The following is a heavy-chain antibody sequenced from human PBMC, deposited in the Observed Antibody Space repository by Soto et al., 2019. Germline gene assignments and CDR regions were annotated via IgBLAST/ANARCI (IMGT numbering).Heavy chain of an antibody. J-gene: IGHJ5*02. V-gene: IGHV4-39*01. CDR2: ISDGGST. D-gene: IGHD5-18*01. CDR3: ARLVDTAMFS. CDR1: GSSISSSSYY. Sequence: QLQLQESGPGLVKPSESLSISCTVSGSSISSSSYYRGRIRQPAGKGQEWIGSISDGGSTYYNPSLKSRVTISVDTSKNQFSLKLSSVTVADTAVHYCARLVDTAMFSWGQGTLVTVSS.